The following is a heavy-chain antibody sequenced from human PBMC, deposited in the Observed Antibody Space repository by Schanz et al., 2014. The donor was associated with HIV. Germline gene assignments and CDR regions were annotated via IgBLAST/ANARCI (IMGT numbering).Heavy chain of an antibody. CDR1: GFTFSSLG. J-gene: IGHJ5*02. V-gene: IGHV4-34*01. D-gene: IGHD3-3*01. Sequence: VQLLESGGGLVQPGGSLRLSCAASGFTFSSLGMSWIRQSPGKGLEWIGEINHSGSTNYNPSLKSRVSMAVDTSKRQFSLNWRSVTAADTAVYYCARGTDDFPPDSWGQGTPVIVSS. CDR2: INHSGST. CDR3: ARGTDDFPPDS.